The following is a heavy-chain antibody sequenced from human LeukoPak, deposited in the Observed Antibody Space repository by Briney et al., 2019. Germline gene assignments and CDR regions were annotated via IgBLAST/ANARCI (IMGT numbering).Heavy chain of an antibody. Sequence: AGTLRFSCAASGFTFCRYSMIRVRQAPGKGLEWVSSISSSSSYLYYADSVKGRFTISRDNAKNSLYLQMNSLRAEDTAVYYCARESIAAAGTGGDYWGQGTLVTVSS. CDR3: ARESIAAAGTGGDY. J-gene: IGHJ4*02. D-gene: IGHD6-13*01. V-gene: IGHV3-21*01. CDR2: ISSSSSYL. CDR1: GFTFCRYS.